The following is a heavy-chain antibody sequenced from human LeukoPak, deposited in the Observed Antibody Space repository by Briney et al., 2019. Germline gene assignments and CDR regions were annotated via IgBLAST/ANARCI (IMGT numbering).Heavy chain of an antibody. CDR2: IRYDGSNE. Sequence: GGSLRHSCAASGFTFSSYGMHWVRQAPGKGLEWVAFIRYDGSNEYYADSVKGRFTISRDNSKNTLYLQMNSLRAEDTAVYYCAKRRDGYNYYFDYWGQGTLVTVSP. J-gene: IGHJ4*02. CDR1: GFTFSSYG. CDR3: AKRRDGYNYYFDY. V-gene: IGHV3-30*02. D-gene: IGHD5-24*01.